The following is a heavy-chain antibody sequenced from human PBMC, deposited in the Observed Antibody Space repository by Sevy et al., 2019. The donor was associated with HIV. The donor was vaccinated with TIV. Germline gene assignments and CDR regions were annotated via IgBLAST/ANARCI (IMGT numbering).Heavy chain of an antibody. D-gene: IGHD3-3*01. CDR1: GFTFSSYN. CDR2: ISSGSGYI. CDR3: TRDKTILEGRYGMDV. J-gene: IGHJ6*02. Sequence: GGSLRLSCAASGFTFSSYNMNWVRQTPGKGLEWVSFISSGSGYIYYADSVKGRFTISRDNAKNSLYLQMNSLRAEDTAMYYCTRDKTILEGRYGMDVWGQWTTVTVSS. V-gene: IGHV3-21*01.